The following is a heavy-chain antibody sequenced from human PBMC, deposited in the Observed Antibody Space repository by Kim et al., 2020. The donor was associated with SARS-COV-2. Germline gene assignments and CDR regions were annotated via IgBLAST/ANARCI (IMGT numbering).Heavy chain of an antibody. CDR3: ARVEAEYYYYDMDV. Sequence: DSVKGRFTISRDNAKNSLYLQMNSLRDEDTAVYYCARVEAEYYYYDMDVWGQGTTVTVSS. V-gene: IGHV3-48*02. J-gene: IGHJ6*02. D-gene: IGHD3-3*01.